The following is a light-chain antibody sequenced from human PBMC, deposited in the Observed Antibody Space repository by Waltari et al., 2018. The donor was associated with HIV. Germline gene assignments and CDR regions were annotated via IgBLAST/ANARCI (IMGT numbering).Light chain of an antibody. J-gene: IGLJ3*02. CDR3: GAWDDSLKGFM. CDR1: RSNIGSNP. Sequence: QSVLTQPPSASGAPGQRVTISCSGSRSNIGSNPVSWYQQLPGTAPKRLISSNSQRPSGVPDRFSGSKSGSSASLAISGLQSEDESQYFCGAWDDSLKGFMFGGGTQLTVL. CDR2: SNS. V-gene: IGLV1-44*01.